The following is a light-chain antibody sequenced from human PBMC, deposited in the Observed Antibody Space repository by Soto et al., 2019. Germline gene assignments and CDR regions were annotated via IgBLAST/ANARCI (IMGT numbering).Light chain of an antibody. CDR3: QQSYSTPWK. CDR1: QSISSY. V-gene: IGKV1-39*01. CDR2: AAS. J-gene: IGKJ1*01. Sequence: DIQMTQSPASLSASVVDGVTITFLASQSISSYLNWYQQKPGKAPKLLIYAASSLQSGVPSRFSGSGSGTAFTLTISSLQPEDFATYYCQQSYSTPWKFGQGTKVDIK.